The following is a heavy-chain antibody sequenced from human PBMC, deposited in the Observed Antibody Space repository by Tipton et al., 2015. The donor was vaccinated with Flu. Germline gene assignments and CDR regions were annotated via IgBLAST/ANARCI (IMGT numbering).Heavy chain of an antibody. CDR2: IYPGDSDT. CDR1: GYSYSIYW. CDR3: ARQRRSDNYHNALDS. Sequence: QLVQSGAEVKKAGESLKISCKGSGYSYSIYWIAWVRQLPGKGLEWMGNIYPGDSDTTYSPSFQGQVTISLDQSIRTAYLQWSSLMASDTGIYYCARQRRSDNYHNALDSWGQGTLVTVSS. D-gene: IGHD3-10*01. V-gene: IGHV5-51*01. J-gene: IGHJ4*02.